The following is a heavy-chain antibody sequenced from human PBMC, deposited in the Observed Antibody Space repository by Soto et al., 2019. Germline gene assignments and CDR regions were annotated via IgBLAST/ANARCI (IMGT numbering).Heavy chain of an antibody. CDR2: ISVNNRNT. CDR1: GYTLSKYG. CDR3: ARGGYCSSASCYQVYYYGMDV. V-gene: IGHV1-18*01. Sequence: QDQLVQSGPEVKKPGASVKVSCKASGYTLSKYGISWVRQAPGQGLAWMGWISVNNRNTNYAQNLKGRVTMTTDTSTGTAYMELRSLRSDDTALYYCARGGYCSSASCYQVYYYGMDVWGQGTKVTSSS. J-gene: IGHJ6*02. D-gene: IGHD2-2*01.